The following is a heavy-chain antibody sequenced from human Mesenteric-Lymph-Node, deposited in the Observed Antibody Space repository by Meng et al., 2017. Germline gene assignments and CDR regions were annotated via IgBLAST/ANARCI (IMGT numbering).Heavy chain of an antibody. V-gene: IGHV4-34*01. D-gene: IGHD2/OR15-2a*01. Sequence: ESLKISCAVYGGSFSGYYWSWIRQPPGKGLEWIGEINHSGSTNYNPSLKSRVTISVDTSKNQFSLNLSSVTASDTAVYFCARGPTVKYFDYWGQGTQVTVSS. CDR1: GGSFSGYY. CDR2: INHSGST. CDR3: ARGPTVKYFDY. J-gene: IGHJ4*02.